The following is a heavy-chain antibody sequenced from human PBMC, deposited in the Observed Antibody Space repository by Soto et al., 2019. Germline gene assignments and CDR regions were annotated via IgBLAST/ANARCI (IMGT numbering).Heavy chain of an antibody. CDR2: IIPIFSTA. CDR1: GGTFSSYA. CDR3: ASPRYCSSTSCKMLGGWFDP. J-gene: IGHJ5*02. D-gene: IGHD2-2*01. V-gene: IGHV1-69*01. Sequence: QVQLVQSGAEVKKPGSSVKVSCKASGGTFSSYAISWVRQAPGQGLEWMGGIIPIFSTANYAQKFQGRVTITADESTSTAYMELSSLRSEDTAVYYCASPRYCSSTSCKMLGGWFDPWGQGTLVTVSS.